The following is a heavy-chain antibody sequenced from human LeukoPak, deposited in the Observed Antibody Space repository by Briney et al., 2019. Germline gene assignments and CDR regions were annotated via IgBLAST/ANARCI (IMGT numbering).Heavy chain of an antibody. CDR2: IYYSGST. CDR3: AREGYCSGGSCFRDGMDV. CDR1: GGSISSYY. Sequence: SETLSLTCTVSGGSISSYYWSWIRQPPGKGLEWIGYIYYSGSTNYNPSLKSRVTISVDTSKNQFSLKLSSVTAADTAVYYCAREGYCSGGSCFRDGMDVWGQGTTVTVSS. J-gene: IGHJ6*02. V-gene: IGHV4-59*12. D-gene: IGHD2-15*01.